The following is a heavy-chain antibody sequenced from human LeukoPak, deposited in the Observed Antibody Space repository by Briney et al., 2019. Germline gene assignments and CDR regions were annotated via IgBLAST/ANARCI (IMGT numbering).Heavy chain of an antibody. Sequence: GGSLRLSCAASGFTFSSYAMSWVRQAPGKGLEWVSAISGSGGSTYYADSVKRRFTISRDNSKNTLYLQMNSLRAEDTAVYYCAKGGYYDSKHYFDYWGQGTLVTVSS. CDR2: ISGSGGST. J-gene: IGHJ4*02. CDR1: GFTFSSYA. CDR3: AKGGYYDSKHYFDY. V-gene: IGHV3-23*01. D-gene: IGHD3-22*01.